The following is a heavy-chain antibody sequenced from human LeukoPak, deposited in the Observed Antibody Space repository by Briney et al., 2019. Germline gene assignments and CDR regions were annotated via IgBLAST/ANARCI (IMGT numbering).Heavy chain of an antibody. D-gene: IGHD4-23*01. V-gene: IGHV1-18*01. CDR3: ARGGRYGGNTGLDF. Sequence: ASVKVSCKGSGYTFSSYATNWVRQAPGQGLEWMGWISAYNGNTNYARELQGRVTMTTDTSTNTAYMELNSLTSDDTAVYYCARGGRYGGNTGLDFWGLGTLVTVSS. J-gene: IGHJ4*02. CDR2: ISAYNGNT. CDR1: GYTFSSYA.